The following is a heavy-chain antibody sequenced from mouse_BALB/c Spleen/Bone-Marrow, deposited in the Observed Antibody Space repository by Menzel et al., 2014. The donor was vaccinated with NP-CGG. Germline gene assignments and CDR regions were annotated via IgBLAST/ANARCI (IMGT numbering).Heavy chain of an antibody. CDR3: ARSYDGYPYAMNY. CDR2: FDPFNGGT. D-gene: IGHD2-3*01. V-gene: IGHV1S135*01. J-gene: IGHJ4*01. Sequence: VQLQQSGPELMKPGASVKISCKASGYLFTSYYMHWVKQSHGESLEWIGYFDPFNGGTSYNQKFKGKATLTVDKSSSTAYMHLSSLTSEDSAVYFCARSYDGYPYAMNYWGQGTSVTVS. CDR1: GYLFTSYY.